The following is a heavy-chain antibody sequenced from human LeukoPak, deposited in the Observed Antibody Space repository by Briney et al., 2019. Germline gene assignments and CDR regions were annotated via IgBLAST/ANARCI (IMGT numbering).Heavy chain of an antibody. J-gene: IGHJ4*02. CDR1: GYTFTNYD. CDR3: ARRSDYYDGSAYYY. Sequence: GASVKVSCKASGYTFTNYDINGVPQATGQGLEWMGWMNPNSGNTGYAQKFQGRVTITRDTSIGTAYMELSSLRSDDTAVYYCARRSDYYDGSAYYYWGQGTLVTVSS. D-gene: IGHD3-22*01. V-gene: IGHV1-8*03. CDR2: MNPNSGNT.